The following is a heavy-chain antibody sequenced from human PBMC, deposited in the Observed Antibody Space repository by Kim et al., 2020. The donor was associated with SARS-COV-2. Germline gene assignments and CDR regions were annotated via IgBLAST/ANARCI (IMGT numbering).Heavy chain of an antibody. V-gene: IGHV3-23*01. J-gene: IGHJ3*02. CDR3: AKDARIAVAGTVGRYAFDI. D-gene: IGHD6-19*01. Sequence: GRFTISRDKSKNTLYLQMNSLRAEDTAVYYCAKDARIAVAGTVGRYAFDIWGQGTMVTVSS.